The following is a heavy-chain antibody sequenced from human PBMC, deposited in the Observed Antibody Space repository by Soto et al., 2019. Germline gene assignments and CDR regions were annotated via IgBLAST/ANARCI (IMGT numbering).Heavy chain of an antibody. V-gene: IGHV3-74*01. J-gene: IGHJ4*02. Sequence: EVQLVESGGGLVQPGGSLRLSCAASEFTFSSYWMHWVRQAPGKGLVWVSRINSDESSTNYADSVKGRFTISRDNAKNTPYLQMDSLRAEDTAVYYRARATLSSGWFDYWGQGSLVTVSS. D-gene: IGHD6-19*01. CDR2: INSDESST. CDR1: EFTFSSYW. CDR3: ARATLSSGWFDY.